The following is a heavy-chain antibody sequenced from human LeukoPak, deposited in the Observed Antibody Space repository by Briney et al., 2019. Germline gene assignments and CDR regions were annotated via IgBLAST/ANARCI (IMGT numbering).Heavy chain of an antibody. Sequence: GGSLRLSCAASGFTVSRNYMSWVRQAPGKGLEWVSVSYSGGDTYYPDSVKGRFTVSRDNPKNTVYPQMNSLRAEDTAVYFCARSPVLDRNDWSFADWGQGTLVTVSS. CDR1: GFTVSRNY. CDR3: ARSPVLDRNDWSFAD. V-gene: IGHV3-53*01. D-gene: IGHD1-1*01. J-gene: IGHJ4*02. CDR2: SYSGGDT.